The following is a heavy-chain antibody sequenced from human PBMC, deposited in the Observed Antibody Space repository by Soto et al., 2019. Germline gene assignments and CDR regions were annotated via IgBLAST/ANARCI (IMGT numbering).Heavy chain of an antibody. V-gene: IGHV3-43*01. CDR2: ISWDGGST. Sequence: EVQLVESGGVVVQPGGSLRLSCAASGFTFDDYTMHWVRQAPGKGLEWVSLISWDGGSTYYADSVKGRFTISRDNSKNSLYLQMNSLRTEDTALYYCAKGPTYYDILTGFPDYWGQGTLVTVSS. D-gene: IGHD3-9*01. J-gene: IGHJ4*02. CDR1: GFTFDDYT. CDR3: AKGPTYYDILTGFPDY.